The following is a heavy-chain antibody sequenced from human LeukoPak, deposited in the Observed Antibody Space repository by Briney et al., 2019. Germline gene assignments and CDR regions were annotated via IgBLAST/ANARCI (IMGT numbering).Heavy chain of an antibody. CDR1: GYTFTSYA. CDR3: AREGDSSSWIPEGVNWFDP. CDR2: INTNTGSP. J-gene: IGHJ5*02. D-gene: IGHD6-13*01. V-gene: IGHV7-4-1*02. Sequence: GASVKVSCKASGYTFTSYAMNWVRQAPGQGLEWMGWINTNTGSPTYAQGFTGRFVFSLDTSVSTAYLQISSLKAEDTAVYYCAREGDSSSWIPEGVNWFDPWGQGTLVTVSS.